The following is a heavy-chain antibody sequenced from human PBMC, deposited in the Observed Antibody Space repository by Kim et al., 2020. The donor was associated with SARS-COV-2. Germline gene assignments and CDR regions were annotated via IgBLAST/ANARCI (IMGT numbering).Heavy chain of an antibody. V-gene: IGHV3-74*01. CDR1: GFTFTNYW. CDR3: TTAFEF. Sequence: GGSLRPSCVASGFTFTNYWPHWVRQVPGKGLVWVAGINNDGTNTYYADSVKGRFTISRDNAKNTVYLQMNSLGAEDTAVYYCTTAFEFWGQGTLVTVSS. J-gene: IGHJ4*02. CDR2: INNDGTNT.